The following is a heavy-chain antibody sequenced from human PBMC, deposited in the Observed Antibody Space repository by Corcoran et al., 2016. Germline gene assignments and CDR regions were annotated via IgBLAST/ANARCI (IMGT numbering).Heavy chain of an antibody. CDR3: ARGPTYYYDSSGYSPFDY. D-gene: IGHD3-22*01. CDR2: INHSGST. Sequence: QVQLQQWGAGLLKPSETLSLTCAVYGGSFSGYYWSWIRQPPGKGLEWIGEINHSGSTNYNPSLKSRVTISVDTSKNQFSLKLGSVTAADTAVYYCARGPTYYYDSSGYSPFDYWGQGTLVTVSS. CDR1: GGSFSGYY. V-gene: IGHV4-34*01. J-gene: IGHJ4*02.